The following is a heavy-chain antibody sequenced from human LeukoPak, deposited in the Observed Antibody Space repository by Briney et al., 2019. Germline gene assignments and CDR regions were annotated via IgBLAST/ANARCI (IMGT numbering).Heavy chain of an antibody. CDR1: GFTVSSNY. CDR2: IYSGDNT. V-gene: IGHV3-66*01. CDR3: ARDYYDILTANRQTKSSYFDY. Sequence: QPGGSLRLSCVASGFTVSSNYMSWVRQAPGKGLEWVSVIYSGDNTYYVDSVKGRFTISRNNSKNTLYLQMNSLRAEDTAVYYCARDYYDILTANRQTKSSYFDYWGQGTLVTVSS. J-gene: IGHJ4*02. D-gene: IGHD3-9*01.